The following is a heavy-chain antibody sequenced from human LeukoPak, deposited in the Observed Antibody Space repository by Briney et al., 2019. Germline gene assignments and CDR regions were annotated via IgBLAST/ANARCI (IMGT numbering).Heavy chain of an antibody. D-gene: IGHD4-23*01. CDR1: GFIISRYG. Sequence: PGGSLRLSCAASGFIISRYGMNWVRQAPGKGLEWLSYMSSSRNTIYYADSVKGRFTISRDDGNNSLSLQMSSLRDEDTAIYYCVRVYGGAYHLDHWGQGTLVTVSS. CDR3: VRVYGGAYHLDH. J-gene: IGHJ4*02. V-gene: IGHV3-48*02. CDR2: MSSSRNTI.